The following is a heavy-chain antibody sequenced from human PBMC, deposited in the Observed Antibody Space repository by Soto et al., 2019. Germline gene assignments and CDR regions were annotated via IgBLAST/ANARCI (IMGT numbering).Heavy chain of an antibody. D-gene: IGHD2-15*01. CDR1: GCSISSSSYY. Sequence: SETLSLTGPVSGCSISSSSYYWGWIRQPPGKGLEWIGKIYYSGSTYYNPSLKSRVTISVDTSKNQFSLKLSSVTAADTAVYYCATELGYCSGGSCPREYYYYYYGMDVWGQGTTVTVSS. V-gene: IGHV4-39*02. CDR3: ATELGYCSGGSCPREYYYYYYGMDV. J-gene: IGHJ6*02. CDR2: IYYSGST.